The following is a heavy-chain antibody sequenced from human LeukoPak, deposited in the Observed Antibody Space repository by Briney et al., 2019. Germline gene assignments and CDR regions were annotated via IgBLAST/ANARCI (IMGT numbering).Heavy chain of an antibody. V-gene: IGHV1-69*05. J-gene: IGHJ6*03. D-gene: IGHD2-21*02. Sequence: AVKVSCKASGGTFSSYAISWVRQAPGQGLEWMGRIIPIFGTVNYAQTLQSRVTITTDESTSTAYMELSSLRSEDTAVYYCAGHVVVTAVGYYYYYYMDVWGKGATVTVSS. CDR1: GGTFSSYA. CDR2: IIPIFGTV. CDR3: AGHVVVTAVGYYYYYYMDV.